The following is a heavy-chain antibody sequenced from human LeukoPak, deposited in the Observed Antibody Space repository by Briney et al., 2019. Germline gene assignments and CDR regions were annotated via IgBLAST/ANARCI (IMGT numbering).Heavy chain of an antibody. Sequence: ASVKVSCKASGYTFTSYAMNWVRQAPGQGLEWMGWINTNTGNPTYAQGFTGRFVFSLDTSVSTAYLQISSLKAEDTAVYYCARVTNLGVRCSGGSCYSVGYYYYGMDVWGQGTTVTVSS. J-gene: IGHJ6*02. V-gene: IGHV7-4-1*02. D-gene: IGHD2-15*01. CDR3: ARVTNLGVRCSGGSCYSVGYYYYGMDV. CDR1: GYTFTSYA. CDR2: INTNTGNP.